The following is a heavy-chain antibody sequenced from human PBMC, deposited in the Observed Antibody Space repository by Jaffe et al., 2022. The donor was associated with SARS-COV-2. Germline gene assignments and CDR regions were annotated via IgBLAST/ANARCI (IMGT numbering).Heavy chain of an antibody. D-gene: IGHD6-13*01. CDR3: AKGRGSRWTALYFDS. J-gene: IGHJ4*02. CDR2: ISVSGDNT. V-gene: IGHV3-23*01. Sequence: EVQLLESGGGLVQPGGSLRLSCAASGFSLSNYAMNWVRQAPGKGLEWVSGISVSGDNTYYTNSVKGRFTISRDSSKNTLYLQMNSLRAEDTAVYYCAKGRGSRWTALYFDSWGQGTLVTVSS. CDR1: GFSLSNYA.